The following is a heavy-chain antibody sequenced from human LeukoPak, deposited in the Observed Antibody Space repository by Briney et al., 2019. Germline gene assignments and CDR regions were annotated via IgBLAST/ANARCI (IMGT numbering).Heavy chain of an antibody. CDR2: IYYSGST. D-gene: IGHD2-15*01. CDR1: GGSVSSGSCY. Sequence: PSETLSLTCTASGGSVSSGSCYWSWIRQPPGKGLEWIGYIYYSGSTNYNPSLKSRVTISVDTSKNQFSLKLSSVTAADTAVYYCARPADCSGGSCYFDYWGQGTLVTVSS. J-gene: IGHJ4*02. V-gene: IGHV4-61*01. CDR3: ARPADCSGGSCYFDY.